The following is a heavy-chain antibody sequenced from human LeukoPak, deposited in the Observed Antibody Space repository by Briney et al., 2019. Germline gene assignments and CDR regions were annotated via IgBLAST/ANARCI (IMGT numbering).Heavy chain of an antibody. Sequence: GGSLRLSCAASGFTFSSYSMNWVRQAPGKGLEWVSSISSSSSYIYYADSVKGRFTISRDNSKNTLFLKMNMLRDEETAVYYCAKDETGYSSSSPVGLWGRGTLVTVSS. CDR2: ISSSSSYI. CDR1: GFTFSSYS. J-gene: IGHJ2*01. D-gene: IGHD6-13*01. V-gene: IGHV3-21*04. CDR3: AKDETGYSSSSPVGL.